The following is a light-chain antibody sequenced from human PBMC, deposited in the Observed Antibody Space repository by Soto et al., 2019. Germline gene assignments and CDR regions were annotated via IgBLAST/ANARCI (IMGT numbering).Light chain of an antibody. CDR1: SSNIGSNT. CDR2: SNN. CDR3: AAWDDSLNGYV. V-gene: IGLV1-44*01. Sequence: QSVLTRPQSASGTPGQRVTISCSGSSSNIGSNTVNWYQQLPGTAPKLLIYSNNQRPSGVPDRFSGSKSGTSASLAISGLQSEDEADYYCAAWDDSLNGYVFGTGTKVTVL. J-gene: IGLJ1*01.